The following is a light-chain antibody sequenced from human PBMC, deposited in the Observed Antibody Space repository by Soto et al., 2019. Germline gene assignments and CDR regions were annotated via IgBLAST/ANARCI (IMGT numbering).Light chain of an antibody. V-gene: IGKV3-20*01. CDR2: GAS. J-gene: IGKJ1*01. CDR3: QQYGSSRGTWT. Sequence: EIVLTQSPGTLSLSPGERATLSCRASQSVSSSYFAWYQQKPGQAPRLLIYGASSRATGIPDRFSGSGSGTDFTLTISRLEPEDFAVYYCQQYGSSRGTWTFGQGTKVEIK. CDR1: QSVSSSY.